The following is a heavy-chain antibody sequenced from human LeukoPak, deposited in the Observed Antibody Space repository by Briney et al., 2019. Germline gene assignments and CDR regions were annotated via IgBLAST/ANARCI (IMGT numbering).Heavy chain of an antibody. V-gene: IGHV1-46*04. CDR2: IKPSDGST. CDR3: ATGELLQMGNDY. CDR1: GYTFSSYY. Sequence: ASVKVSCKASGYTFSSYYIHWVRQAPGQGLEWMGIIKPSDGSTSYGQKLQGRVTMTRDMSTSTVYMELSSLRSGDTAVYYCATGELLQMGNDYWGQGTLVTVSS. J-gene: IGHJ4*02. D-gene: IGHD1-26*01.